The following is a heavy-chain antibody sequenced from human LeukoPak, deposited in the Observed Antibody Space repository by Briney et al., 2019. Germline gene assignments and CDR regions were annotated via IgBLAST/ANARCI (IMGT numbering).Heavy chain of an antibody. V-gene: IGHV1-3*01. D-gene: IGHD6-19*01. CDR1: GYTFTSYA. CDR2: INAGNGNT. J-gene: IGHJ4*02. CDR3: ARGYSSGWYQGGFDY. Sequence: ASVMVSCKASGYTFTSYAMHWVRQAPGQRLEWMGWINAGNGNTKYSQKFQGRVTITRDTSASTAYMELSSLRSEDTAVYYCARGYSSGWYQGGFDYWGQGTLVTVSS.